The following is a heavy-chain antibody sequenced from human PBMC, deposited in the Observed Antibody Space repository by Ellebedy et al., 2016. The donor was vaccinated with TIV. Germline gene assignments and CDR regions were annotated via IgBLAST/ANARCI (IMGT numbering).Heavy chain of an antibody. CDR3: ARGGNKRWLVLPT. CDR1: SGSMSTLY. D-gene: IGHD6-19*01. CDR2: IYYSGSP. J-gene: IGHJ5*02. V-gene: IGHV4-59*01. Sequence: SETLSLTXTVSSGSMSTLYWYWSWIRQPPGKGLEWIGHIYYSGSPNYNPSLKSRVTISVDTSKNQFSLKLSSVTAADTAVYYCARGGNKRWLVLPTWGQGTLVTVSS.